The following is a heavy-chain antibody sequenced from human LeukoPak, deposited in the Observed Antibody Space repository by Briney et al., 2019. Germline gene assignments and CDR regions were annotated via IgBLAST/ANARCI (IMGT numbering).Heavy chain of an antibody. CDR1: GFTFSSYS. V-gene: IGHV3-21*01. Sequence: GGSLRLSCAASGFTFSSYSMNLVRQAPGKGLEWVSSISSSSSYIYYADSVKGRFTISRDNAKNSLYLQMNSLRAEDTAVYYCARDGDSSGYYYYYYMDVWGKGTTVTVSS. CDR2: ISSSSSYI. D-gene: IGHD3-22*01. CDR3: ARDGDSSGYYYYYYMDV. J-gene: IGHJ6*03.